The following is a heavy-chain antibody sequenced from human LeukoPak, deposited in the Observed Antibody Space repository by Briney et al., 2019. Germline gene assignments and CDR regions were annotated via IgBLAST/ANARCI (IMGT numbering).Heavy chain of an antibody. Sequence: SETLSLTCTVSGGSISSYYWSWIRQPAGKGLEWIGRIYISGSGSTNYNPSLKSRVTISVDTSKNQFSLKLSSVTAADTAVYYCARWKLLSIAVAGYYFDYWGQGTLVTVSS. D-gene: IGHD6-19*01. CDR1: GGSISSYY. V-gene: IGHV4-4*07. CDR3: ARWKLLSIAVAGYYFDY. CDR2: IYISGSGST. J-gene: IGHJ4*02.